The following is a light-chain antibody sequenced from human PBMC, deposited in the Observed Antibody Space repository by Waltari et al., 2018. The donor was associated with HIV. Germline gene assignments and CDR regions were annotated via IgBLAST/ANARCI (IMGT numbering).Light chain of an antibody. CDR3: QQYNTSSPWT. CDR1: QSISTW. J-gene: IGKJ1*01. V-gene: IGKV1-5*03. Sequence: DIQMTQSPSALSASVGDRITITCRASQSISTWLAWFQQKPGKAPKILVYKASSLERGVPPRFSGSGSGTEFTLTINNLQPDDFATYYCQQYNTSSPWTFGQGTEVDI. CDR2: KAS.